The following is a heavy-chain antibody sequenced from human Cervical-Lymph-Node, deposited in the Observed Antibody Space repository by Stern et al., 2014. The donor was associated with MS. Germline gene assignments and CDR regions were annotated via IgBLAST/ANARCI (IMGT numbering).Heavy chain of an antibody. CDR3: ARSPDLYDSSGYYFD. V-gene: IGHV1-69*04. D-gene: IGHD3-22*01. CDR1: GGTLNNYA. CDR2: IIHFLGIA. J-gene: IGHJ4*02. Sequence: DQLVESGAEVKKPGSSVKVSCKASGGTLNNYAVSWVRQAPGKGLEWIGKIIHFLGIANYAHKFQGRVTLTAAATTSYMEVSSLRSDDTAVYYCARSPDLYDSSGYYFDWGQGTWSPSPQ.